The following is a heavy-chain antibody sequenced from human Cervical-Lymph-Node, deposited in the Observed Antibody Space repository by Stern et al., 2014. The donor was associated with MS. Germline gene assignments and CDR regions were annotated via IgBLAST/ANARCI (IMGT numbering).Heavy chain of an antibody. Sequence: ESGPVLVKPTETVTLTCTISGLSLSNARMGVTWIRQPPGKALEWLAHVFSNDEKSYNTSLESRLTISQDTSQSQVVLTMTNMEPVDTATYYCARIPYCTNGVCSLWDYFFDLWGQGILVTVSS. CDR1: GLSLSNARMG. CDR3: ARIPYCTNGVCSLWDYFFDL. V-gene: IGHV2-26*03. CDR2: VFSNDEK. J-gene: IGHJ4*02. D-gene: IGHD2-8*01.